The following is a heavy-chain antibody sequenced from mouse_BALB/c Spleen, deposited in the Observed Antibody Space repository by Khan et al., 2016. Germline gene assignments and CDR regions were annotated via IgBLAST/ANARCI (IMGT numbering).Heavy chain of an antibody. CDR1: GYAFSSSW. CDR2: IYPGDGDT. V-gene: IGHV1-82*01. D-gene: IGHD2-4*01. CDR3: AVGGYDYAWFAY. J-gene: IGHJ3*01. Sequence: QVQLKQSGPELVKPGASVKISCKASGYAFSSSWMNWVKQRPGQGLEWIGRIYPGDGDTNYNGKFKGKATLTADKSSSTADMQLSSLTSVDSAVYFCAVGGYDYAWFAYWGQGTLVTVSA.